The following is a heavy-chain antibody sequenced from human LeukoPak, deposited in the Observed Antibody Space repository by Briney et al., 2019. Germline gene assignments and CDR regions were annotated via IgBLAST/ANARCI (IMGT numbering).Heavy chain of an antibody. CDR2: MYSSGST. D-gene: IGHD5-12*01. V-gene: IGHV4-39*07. J-gene: IGHJ4*02. CDR3: ARSGSGYLRYYFDY. Sequence: SETLSLTCTVSGGSISSSSYYWGWIRQPPGKGLEWIGSMYSSGSTYYNPSLKSRVTISVDTSKNQFSLKLSSVTAADAAVYYCARSGSGYLRYYFDYWGQGTLVTVSS. CDR1: GGSISSSSYY.